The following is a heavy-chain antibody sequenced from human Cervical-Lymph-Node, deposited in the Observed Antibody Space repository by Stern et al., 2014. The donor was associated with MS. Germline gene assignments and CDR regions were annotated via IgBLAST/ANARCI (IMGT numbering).Heavy chain of an antibody. CDR3: ARGDDKTSYDY. J-gene: IGHJ4*02. CDR1: GYTFTNTG. D-gene: IGHD1-1*01. Sequence: QVQLVQSGAEVKKPGASVKVSFKASGYTFTNTGINWVRLAPGQGPEWMGWVSTYNGNTKYAQKLRGRVTMTTDTSTSTAYMELRSLRSDDTAVYYCARGDDKTSYDYWGQGTLVTVSS. V-gene: IGHV1-18*01. CDR2: VSTYNGNT.